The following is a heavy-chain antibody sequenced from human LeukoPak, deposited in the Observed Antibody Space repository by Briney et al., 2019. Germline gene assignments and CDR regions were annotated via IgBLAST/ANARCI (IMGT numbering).Heavy chain of an antibody. V-gene: IGHV4-59*01. D-gene: IGHD1-26*01. CDR2: IYYTGST. J-gene: IGHJ4*02. CDR3: ARDSGSYSFFDY. Sequence: KSSETLSLTCTVSGGSISSFYWSWIRQPPGKGREWIGYIYYTGSTDYSPSLKSRVTMSVDTSKNQVSLKLYSVTAADTAMYYCARDSGSYSFFDYWGQGLLVTVSS. CDR1: GGSISSFY.